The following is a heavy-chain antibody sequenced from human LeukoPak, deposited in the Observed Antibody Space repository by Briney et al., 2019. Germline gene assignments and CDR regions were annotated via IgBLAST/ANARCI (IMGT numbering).Heavy chain of an antibody. CDR2: IYYSGST. V-gene: IGHV4-59*01. CDR3: ARVAVEMATYFDY. D-gene: IGHD5-24*01. J-gene: IGHJ4*02. Sequence: SETLSLTCTVSGGSISSYYWSWIRQPPGKGLEWIGYIYYSGSTNYNPSLKSRVTISVDTSKNQFSLQLSSVTAADTAVYYCARVAVEMATYFDYWGQGTLVTVSS. CDR1: GGSISSYY.